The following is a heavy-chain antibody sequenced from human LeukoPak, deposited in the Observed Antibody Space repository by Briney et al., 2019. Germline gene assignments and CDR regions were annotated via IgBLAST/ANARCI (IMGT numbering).Heavy chain of an antibody. CDR2: IIPIFGTA. J-gene: IGHJ2*01. D-gene: IGHD1-14*01. V-gene: IGHV1-69*05. CDR1: GGTFSSYA. CDR3: ARDLTKYWYLDL. Sequence: SVKVSCKASGGTFSSYAISWVRQAPGQGLEWMGRIIPIFGTANYAQKFQGRVTITTDESTSTAYMELSSLRSEDTAVYYCARDLTKYWYLDLWGRGTLVTVSS.